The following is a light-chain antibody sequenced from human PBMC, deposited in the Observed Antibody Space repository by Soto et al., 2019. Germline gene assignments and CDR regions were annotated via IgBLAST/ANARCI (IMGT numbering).Light chain of an antibody. CDR1: QSISSW. J-gene: IGKJ3*01. Sequence: DIQMTQSPSTLSASVGDRVTITCRASQSISSWLAWYQQKPGKAPKLLIYKASSLESGVPSRFSGSRSDTEFTLTLSSLQPDDFATYYCQKYNSYSITFGPGTKVDIK. CDR2: KAS. CDR3: QKYNSYSIT. V-gene: IGKV1-5*03.